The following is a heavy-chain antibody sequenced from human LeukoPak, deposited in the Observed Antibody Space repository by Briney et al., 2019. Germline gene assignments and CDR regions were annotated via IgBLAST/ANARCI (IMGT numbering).Heavy chain of an antibody. CDR1: GFTFSSYA. CDR3: ARAKNSSWLALFDP. CDR2: ISYDGSNK. D-gene: IGHD6-13*01. J-gene: IGHJ5*02. Sequence: GGSLRLSCAASGFTFSSYAMHWVRQAPGKGLEWVAVISYDGSNKYYADSVKGRFTISRDNSKNTLYLQMNSPRAEDTAVYYCARAKNSSWLALFDPWGQGTLVTVSS. V-gene: IGHV3-30-3*01.